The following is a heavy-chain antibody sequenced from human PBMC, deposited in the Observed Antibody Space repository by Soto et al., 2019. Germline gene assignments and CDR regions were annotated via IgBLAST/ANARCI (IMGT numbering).Heavy chain of an antibody. CDR3: AREDSYGWSGESLDV. CDR1: GGSISSGGYY. CDR2: IDQSGGT. J-gene: IGHJ6*02. Sequence: SETLSLTCTVSGGSISSGGYYWSWIRQHPGKGLEWIGYIDQSGGTNYNPSLESRAIISDDTSKNQFSLTLTSVTAADTAVYYCAREDSYGWSGESLDVWGQGTTVTVS. V-gene: IGHV4-31*03. D-gene: IGHD6-19*01.